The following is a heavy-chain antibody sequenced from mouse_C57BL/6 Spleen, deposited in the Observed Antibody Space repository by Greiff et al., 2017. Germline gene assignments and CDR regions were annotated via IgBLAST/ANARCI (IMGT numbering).Heavy chain of an antibody. CDR2: ISNGGGST. CDR1: GFTFSDYY. J-gene: IGHJ2*01. D-gene: IGHD4-1*01. Sequence: DVKLVESGGGLVQPGGSLKLSCAASGFTFSDYYMYWVRQTPEKRLEWVAYISNGGGSTYYPDTVKGRFTISRDNAKNTLYLQMSRLKSEDTAMYYCARQGELVYFDYWGQGTTLTVSS. CDR3: ARQGELVYFDY. V-gene: IGHV5-12*01.